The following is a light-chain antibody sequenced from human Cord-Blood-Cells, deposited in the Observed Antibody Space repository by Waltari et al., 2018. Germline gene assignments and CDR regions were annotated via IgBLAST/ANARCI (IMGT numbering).Light chain of an antibody. CDR3: QAWDSSTGV. V-gene: IGLV3-1*01. CDR2: QDS. Sequence: SYELTQPPSVSVSPGQTARITCSGDKLGVKYACWYQQKPGQSPVLVIYQDSQRPSGIPERFSGSNSGNTATLTISGTQAMDEADYYCQAWDSSTGVFGGGTKLTVL. J-gene: IGLJ3*02. CDR1: KLGVKY.